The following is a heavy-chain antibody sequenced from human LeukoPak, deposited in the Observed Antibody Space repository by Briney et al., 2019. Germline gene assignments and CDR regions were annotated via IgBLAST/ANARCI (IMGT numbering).Heavy chain of an antibody. Sequence: SETLSLTCTVSGGSIRSDNWWSWVRQPPGKGLEWIGEIYLSGSTNYSPSLKSRVTISVDTSKNQFSLKLSSVTAADTAVYYCARGRYDSSGYYPGYFQHWGQGTLVTVSS. J-gene: IGHJ1*01. V-gene: IGHV4-4*02. CDR2: IYLSGST. CDR3: ARGRYDSSGYYPGYFQH. D-gene: IGHD3-22*01. CDR1: GGSIRSDNW.